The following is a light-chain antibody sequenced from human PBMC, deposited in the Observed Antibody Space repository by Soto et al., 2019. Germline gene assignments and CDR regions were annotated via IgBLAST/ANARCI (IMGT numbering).Light chain of an antibody. J-gene: IGKJ4*01. CDR2: AAS. Sequence: IPLTQSPFSLSASVGDTVTITCRASQGISRSLAWYQQNPGRAPKLLIYAASTLYTGVPSRFSGSGYGTEFTLTISSLQPEDFATYYCQQVNSYPLTFGGGTKVEIK. CDR3: QQVNSYPLT. CDR1: QGISRS. V-gene: IGKV1-9*01.